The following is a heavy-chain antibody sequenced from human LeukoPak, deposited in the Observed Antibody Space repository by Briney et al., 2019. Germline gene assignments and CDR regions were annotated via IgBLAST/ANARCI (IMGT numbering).Heavy chain of an antibody. CDR1: GYTFTSYA. Sequence: GALVKVSCKASGYTFTSYAMHWVRQAPGQRLEWMGWINAGNGNTKYSQKFQGRVTITRDTSASTAYMELSSLRSEDTAVYYCASIAAAGTYYYYYGMDVWGQGTTVTVSS. CDR3: ASIAAAGTYYYYYGMDV. J-gene: IGHJ6*02. V-gene: IGHV1-3*01. CDR2: INAGNGNT. D-gene: IGHD6-13*01.